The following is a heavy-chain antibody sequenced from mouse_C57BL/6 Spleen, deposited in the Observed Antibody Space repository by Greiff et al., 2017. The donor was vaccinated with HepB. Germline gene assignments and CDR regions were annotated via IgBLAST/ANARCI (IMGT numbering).Heavy chain of an antibody. J-gene: IGHJ2*01. CDR3: TTNDYFDD. CDR2: IDPENGDT. V-gene: IGHV14-4*01. CDR1: GFNIKDDY. Sequence: VQLQQSGAELVRPGASVKLSCTASGFNIKDDYMHWVKQRPEQGLEWIGWIDPENGDTEYASKFQGKATITADTSSNTAYLQLSSLTSEDTAVYYCTTNDYFDDWGQGTTLTVSS.